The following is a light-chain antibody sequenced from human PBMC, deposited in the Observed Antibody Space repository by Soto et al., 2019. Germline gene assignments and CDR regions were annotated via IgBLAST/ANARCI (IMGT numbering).Light chain of an antibody. J-gene: IGKJ4*01. CDR2: GAS. CDR1: QSVSSSY. Sequence: EIVLTQSPGTLSLSPGERATLSCRASQSVSSSYLAWYQQKHGQAPRLLIYGASSRATGIPDRFRGSGSGTDFALTISRLAPEDFAVYYCHQYGSSTATLDGGTKVEI. CDR3: HQYGSSTAT. V-gene: IGKV3-20*01.